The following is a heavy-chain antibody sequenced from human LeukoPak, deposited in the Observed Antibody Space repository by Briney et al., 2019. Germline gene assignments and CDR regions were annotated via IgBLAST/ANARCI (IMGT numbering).Heavy chain of an antibody. CDR2: INPNSGGT. Sequence: ASVKVSCKASGYTFTGYYMHWVRQAPGQGLAWMGWINPNSGGTNYAQKFQGRVTMTRDTSISTAYMELSRLRSDDTAVYYCARESEVVVPAALDYWGQGTLVTVSS. D-gene: IGHD2-2*01. V-gene: IGHV1-2*02. CDR1: GYTFTGYY. CDR3: ARESEVVVPAALDY. J-gene: IGHJ4*02.